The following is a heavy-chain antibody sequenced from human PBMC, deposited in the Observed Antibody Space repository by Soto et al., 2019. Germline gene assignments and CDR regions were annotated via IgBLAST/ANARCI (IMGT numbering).Heavy chain of an antibody. D-gene: IGHD3-9*01. Sequence: PGGSLRLSWAAAGFTLYRYGIHWVRQAPGKGLEWVAVIWSDGSTEYYADSVKGRFTISRDNSKNTMYLQMNSLRGEDTGVYYCARGRMPSGIFARFDPWGQGTLVTVCS. CDR1: GFTLYRYG. CDR3: ARGRMPSGIFARFDP. CDR2: IWSDGSTE. J-gene: IGHJ5*02. V-gene: IGHV3-33*01.